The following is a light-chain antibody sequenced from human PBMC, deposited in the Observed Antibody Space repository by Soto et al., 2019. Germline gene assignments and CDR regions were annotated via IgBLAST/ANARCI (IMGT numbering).Light chain of an antibody. J-gene: IGKJ1*01. V-gene: IGKV1-27*01. CDR3: QKYNSAPWT. CDR2: AAS. Sequence: DIQVTQSPSSLSAFVGDRVTISCRASQGISPYVAWYQQRPGKAPKLLIYAASTLQSGVPSRFSGSGSGTDFTLTISSLQPEDVATYYCQKYNSAPWTFGQGTKVDIK. CDR1: QGISPY.